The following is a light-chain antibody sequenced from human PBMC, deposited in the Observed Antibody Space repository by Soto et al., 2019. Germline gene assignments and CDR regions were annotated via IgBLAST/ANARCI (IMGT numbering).Light chain of an antibody. J-gene: IGLJ1*01. Sequence: QSAPTQPPSASGSPGQSVTISCTGTSSGIGDYNYVSWYQQHPGKAPKLMIYEVSKRPSGVPDRFSGSKSGNTASLTVSGLQAEDEADYYCSSYAGSNSPFVFGSGTKVTVL. CDR1: SSGIGDYNY. V-gene: IGLV2-8*01. CDR2: EVS. CDR3: SSYAGSNSPFV.